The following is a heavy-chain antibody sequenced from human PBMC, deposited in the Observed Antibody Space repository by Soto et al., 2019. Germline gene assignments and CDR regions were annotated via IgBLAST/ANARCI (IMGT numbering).Heavy chain of an antibody. Sequence: EVQLVESGGGLVQPGRSLRLSCAASGFTFDDYAMHWVRQAPGKGLEWVSGISWNSGSIGYADSVKGRFTISRDNTKNALYLQMNSMRAEDTALYYCAKGAGYCSSTSCRRWDYYYYYMDVWGKRTTVTVSS. CDR3: AKGAGYCSSTSCRRWDYYYYYMDV. D-gene: IGHD2-2*01. CDR1: GFTFDDYA. J-gene: IGHJ6*03. V-gene: IGHV3-9*01. CDR2: ISWNSGSI.